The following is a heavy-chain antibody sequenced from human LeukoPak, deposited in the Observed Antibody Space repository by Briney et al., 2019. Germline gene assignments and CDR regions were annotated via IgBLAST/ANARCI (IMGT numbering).Heavy chain of an antibody. CDR2: IKQDGTEK. CDR3: ARDVRPDY. Sequence: GGSLRLSCAASGLTFSSYWMSWVRQAPGEGLEWVANIKQDGTEKYYMDSVKGRFSISRDNAKNSLYLQMNALRAEDTAVYYCARDVRPDYGGQGTLVTVST. J-gene: IGHJ4*02. CDR1: GLTFSSYW. D-gene: IGHD6-6*01. V-gene: IGHV3-7*04.